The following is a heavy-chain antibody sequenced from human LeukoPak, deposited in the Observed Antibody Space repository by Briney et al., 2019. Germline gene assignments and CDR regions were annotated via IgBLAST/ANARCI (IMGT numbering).Heavy chain of an antibody. CDR1: GFTFSSYN. D-gene: IGHD1-1*01. V-gene: IGHV3-48*01. CDR2: ISGRSSTI. J-gene: IGHJ4*02. Sequence: TGGSLRLSCAASGFTFSSYNMNWVRQAAGKGLEWVSDISGRSSTIYQADFVKGRFTISRDNSKNTVYLQMNSLRVEDTAIYYCARGQEFDDGVFDSWGQGTLVTVSS. CDR3: ARGQEFDDGVFDS.